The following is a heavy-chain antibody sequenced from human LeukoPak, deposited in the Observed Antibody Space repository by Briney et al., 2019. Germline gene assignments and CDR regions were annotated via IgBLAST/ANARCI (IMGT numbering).Heavy chain of an antibody. CDR2: INDSGST. J-gene: IGHJ4*02. CDR1: GGSFSGHY. Sequence: SETLSLTCAVSGGSFSGHYWSWIRQPPGEGLEWIGEINDSGSTKYNPSLKSRVTISADTSKNQFSLKLSSVTAADTAVYYCTRGSIFADYWGQGTLVTVSS. D-gene: IGHD3-3*01. V-gene: IGHV4-34*01. CDR3: TRGSIFADY.